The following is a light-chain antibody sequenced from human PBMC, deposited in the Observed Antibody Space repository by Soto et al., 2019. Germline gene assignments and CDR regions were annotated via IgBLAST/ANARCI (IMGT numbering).Light chain of an antibody. J-gene: IGLJ1*01. V-gene: IGLV2-14*01. CDR3: SSYTSATTYV. CDR2: DVS. CDR1: SSDVGAYNY. Sequence: SVVTQPASLSGSPGQSITISCPGNSSDVGAYNYDSWYQQYPGEAPKVIIYDVSHRPAGVSNRFSGSKSGNTASLTISGLQTQDEADYYCSSYTSATTYVFGTGTKVTVL.